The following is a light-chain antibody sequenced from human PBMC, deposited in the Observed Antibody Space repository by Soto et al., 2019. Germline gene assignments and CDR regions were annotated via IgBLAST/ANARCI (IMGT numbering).Light chain of an antibody. V-gene: IGKV1-39*01. J-gene: IGKJ1*01. CDR3: QQSYSTPRT. CDR1: QSISSY. CDR2: AAS. Sequence: DIQMTQSPSSLSASVGDRVTITCRASQSISSYLNWYQQKPGKAPKLLIYAASSLQSGVPSRFSGSGSGTDFTLTISSLHPEEFATYYCQQSYSTPRTFGQGTKVDIK.